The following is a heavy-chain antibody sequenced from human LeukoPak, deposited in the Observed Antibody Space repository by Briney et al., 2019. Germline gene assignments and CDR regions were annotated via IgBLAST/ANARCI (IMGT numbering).Heavy chain of an antibody. CDR3: ARLGPIAAVHHFNY. CDR1: GYSFTSYW. CDR2: IYPGDSDT. D-gene: IGHD6-13*01. Sequence: KCGESLKISCKGSGYSFTSYWIAWVRQMPGKGLEWMGIIYPGDSDTRYSPSFEGQVTISADKSITTAYLQWSSLQASDTAIYFCARLGPIAAVHHFNYWGQGTLVTVSS. J-gene: IGHJ4*02. V-gene: IGHV5-51*01.